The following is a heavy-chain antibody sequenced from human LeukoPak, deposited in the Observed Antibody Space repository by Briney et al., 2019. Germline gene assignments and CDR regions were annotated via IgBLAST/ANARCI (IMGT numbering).Heavy chain of an antibody. Sequence: GGSLRLSCAASGFTFSSYSMNWVRQAPGKGLEWVSSISSSGSYIYYADSVKGRLTISRDNAKNSLYLQMNSLRAEDTAVYYCARDYYGSGSYPNWGQGTLVTVSS. CDR2: ISSSGSYI. CDR3: ARDYYGSGSYPN. V-gene: IGHV3-21*01. J-gene: IGHJ4*02. CDR1: GFTFSSYS. D-gene: IGHD3-10*01.